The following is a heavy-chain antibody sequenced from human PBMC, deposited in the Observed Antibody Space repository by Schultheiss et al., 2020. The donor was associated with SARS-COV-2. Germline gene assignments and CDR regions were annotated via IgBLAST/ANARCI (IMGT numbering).Heavy chain of an antibody. J-gene: IGHJ2*01. CDR3: ARVHGYNHYSVSGYFDL. CDR2: IWYDGSNK. V-gene: IGHV3-33*08. CDR1: GFTFSSYG. Sequence: GESLKISCAASGFTFSSYGMHWVRQAPGKGLEWVAVIWYDGSNKYYADSVKGRFTISRDNSKNTLYLQMNSLRAEDTAVYYCARVHGYNHYSVSGYFDLWGRGTLVTVSS. D-gene: IGHD5-24*01.